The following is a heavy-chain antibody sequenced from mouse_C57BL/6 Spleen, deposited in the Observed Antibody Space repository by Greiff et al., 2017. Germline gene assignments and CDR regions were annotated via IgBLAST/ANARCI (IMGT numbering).Heavy chain of an antibody. CDR1: GYTFTSYT. V-gene: IGHV1-4*01. Sequence: QVQLQQSGAELARPGASVKMSCKASGYTFTSYTMHWVKQRPGQGLEWIGYINPSSGYTKYNQKFKDKATLTADKSSSTAYMQLSSLTSEDSAVYYCARPVAPTYWYFDVWGTGTTVTVSS. J-gene: IGHJ1*03. D-gene: IGHD1-1*01. CDR3: ARPVAPTYWYFDV. CDR2: INPSSGYT.